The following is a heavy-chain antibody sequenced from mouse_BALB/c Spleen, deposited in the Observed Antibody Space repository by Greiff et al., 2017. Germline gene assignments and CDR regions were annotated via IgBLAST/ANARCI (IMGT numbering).Heavy chain of an antibody. Sequence: VKLMESGPGLVAPSQSLSITCTVSGFSLTSYGVHWVRQPPGKGLEWLGVIWAGGSTNYNSALMSRLSISKDNSKSQVFLKMNSLQTDDTAMYYCARDRPGYAMDYWGQGTSVTVSS. J-gene: IGHJ4*01. CDR2: IWAGGST. V-gene: IGHV2-9*02. CDR1: GFSLTSYG. CDR3: ARDRPGYAMDY.